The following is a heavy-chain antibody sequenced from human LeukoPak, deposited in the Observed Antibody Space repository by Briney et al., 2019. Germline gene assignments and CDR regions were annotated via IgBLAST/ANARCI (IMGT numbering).Heavy chain of an antibody. CDR1: GGSLCPYY. CDR3: ARDLAVAGLYYFDY. CDR2: IHCGGTV. J-gene: IGHJ4*02. Sequence: SETLSLTCTVSGGSLCPYYWTWIRQSAAKGLEYIGRIHCGGTVNQNPSLASRLTLSVDTSKNQFSLKLSSVTAADTAVYYCARDLAVAGLYYFDYRGQGTLVTVSS. D-gene: IGHD6-19*01. V-gene: IGHV4-4*07.